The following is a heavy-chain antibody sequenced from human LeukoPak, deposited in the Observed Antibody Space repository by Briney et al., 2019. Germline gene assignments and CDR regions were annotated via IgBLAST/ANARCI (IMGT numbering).Heavy chain of an antibody. CDR1: GFTFSSYT. CDR3: ARVRQWLDRDAFDI. D-gene: IGHD6-19*01. Sequence: GGSLRLSCAASGFTFSSYTMHWVRQAPGKGLEWVAFISYDGSNKYYADSVKGRFTISRDNSKNTLYLQMNSLRAEDTAVYYCARVRQWLDRDAFDIWGQGTMVTVSS. J-gene: IGHJ3*02. CDR2: ISYDGSNK. V-gene: IGHV3-30*04.